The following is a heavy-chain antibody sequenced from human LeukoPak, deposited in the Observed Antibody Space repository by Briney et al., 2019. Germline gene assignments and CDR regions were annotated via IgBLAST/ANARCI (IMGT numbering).Heavy chain of an antibody. CDR2: IYPDDSDT. Sequence: GESLKISCKTSGYRFDNYWIGWVRQTPGRGLEWMGIIYPDDSDTIYSPSFQGQVTISVAKSITTVYLPWSSLKTSDTATYYCFRQERNDIILRISDSKGSWYDPWGQGTLVTVSS. CDR3: FRQERNDIILRISDSKGSWYDP. CDR1: GYRFDNYW. V-gene: IGHV5-51*01. J-gene: IGHJ5*02. D-gene: IGHD3-10*01.